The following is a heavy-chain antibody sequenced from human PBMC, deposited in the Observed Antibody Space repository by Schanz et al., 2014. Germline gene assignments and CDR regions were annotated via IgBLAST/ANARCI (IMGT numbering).Heavy chain of an antibody. D-gene: IGHD5-12*01. V-gene: IGHV3-30*14. CDR1: GFTFSSYA. Sequence: QVQLVESGGGVVQPGRSLRLSCAASGFTFSSYAMHWVRQAPGKGLEWVALISYDGNNKYYADSVKGRFTISRDNSKNTLFLQMNSLRAEDTAVYFCARDGGRDGYNLAFDVWGQGTLVTVSS. CDR3: ARDGGRDGYNLAFDV. J-gene: IGHJ3*01. CDR2: ISYDGNNK.